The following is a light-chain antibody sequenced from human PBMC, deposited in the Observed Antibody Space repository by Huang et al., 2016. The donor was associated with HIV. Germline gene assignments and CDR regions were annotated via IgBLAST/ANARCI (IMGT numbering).Light chain of an antibody. CDR3: QQYYSFPLT. Sequence: AIRITQSPSSLSASTGDKVSITCRASQDINTYLAWYQQKTGKPPSLLIYATSTLQSGVPSRFSGSGSGTDFTLTITHLQSEDFATYYCQQYYSFPLTFGQGSQVEV. V-gene: IGKV1-8*01. CDR2: ATS. J-gene: IGKJ1*01. CDR1: QDINTY.